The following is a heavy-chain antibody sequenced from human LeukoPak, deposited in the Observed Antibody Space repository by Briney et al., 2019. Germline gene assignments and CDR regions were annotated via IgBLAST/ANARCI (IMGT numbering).Heavy chain of an antibody. CDR2: IIPIFGTA. CDR3: ARDRQLRFLEWLSLGDY. V-gene: IGHV1-69*05. J-gene: IGHJ4*02. D-gene: IGHD3-3*01. Sequence: SVKVSCKASGGTFSSYAISWVRQAPGQGLEWMGGIIPIFGTANYAQKFQGRVTMTTDTSTSTAYMELRSLRSDDTAVYYCARDRQLRFLEWLSLGDYWGQGTLVTVSS. CDR1: GGTFSSYA.